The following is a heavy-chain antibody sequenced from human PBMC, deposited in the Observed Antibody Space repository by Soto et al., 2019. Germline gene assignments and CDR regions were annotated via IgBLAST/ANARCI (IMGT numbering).Heavy chain of an antibody. CDR2: IYYSGST. Sequence: SETLSLTCTVSGGSISSYYGSWIRQPPGKGLEWIGYIYYSGSTNYNPSLKSRVTISVDTSKNQFSLKLSSVTAADTAVYYCASSYDILTGYYRFSAFDYWGQGTLVTVSS. CDR1: GGSISSYY. D-gene: IGHD3-9*01. CDR3: ASSYDILTGYYRFSAFDY. V-gene: IGHV4-59*01. J-gene: IGHJ4*02.